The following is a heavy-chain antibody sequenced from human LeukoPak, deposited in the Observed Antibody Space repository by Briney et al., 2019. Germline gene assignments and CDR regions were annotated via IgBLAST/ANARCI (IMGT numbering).Heavy chain of an antibody. D-gene: IGHD4-11*01. CDR3: ARSRATVTTYYFDS. Sequence: ASVKVSCKASGYTFTSYDINWVRQAPGQGLEWMGWMNPNSGNTGYAQKFQGRVTMTRNTSISTAYMELSSLRSEDTAVYYCARSRATVTTYYFDSWGQGTLVTVSS. CDR2: MNPNSGNT. J-gene: IGHJ4*02. CDR1: GYTFTSYD. V-gene: IGHV1-8*01.